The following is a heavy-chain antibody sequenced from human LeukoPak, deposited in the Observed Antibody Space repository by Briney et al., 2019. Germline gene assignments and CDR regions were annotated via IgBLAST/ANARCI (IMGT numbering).Heavy chain of an antibody. D-gene: IGHD5-12*01. CDR3: AREVAVRYYYYYYMDV. J-gene: IGHJ6*03. CDR2: IYYSGST. V-gene: IGHV4-39*07. Sequence: SETLSLTCTVSGGSISSSSYYWGWIRQPPGKGLEWIGSIYYSGSTYYNPSLNSRVTISVDTSKNQFSLKLSSVTAADTAVYYCAREVAVRYYYYYYMDVWGKGTTVTVPS. CDR1: GGSISSSSYY.